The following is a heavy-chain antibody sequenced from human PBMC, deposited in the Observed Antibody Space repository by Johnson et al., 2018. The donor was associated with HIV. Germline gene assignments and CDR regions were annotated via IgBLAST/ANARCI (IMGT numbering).Heavy chain of an antibody. CDR2: ISYDGSNK. D-gene: IGHD3-22*01. Sequence: QVQLVESGGGVVQPGTSLRLSCAASGFTFSSFAMHWVRQAPGTGLEWMAFISYDGSNKYFTDSVRGRFTISRDNSKHTLFLQMNSLRAEDTAVYYCARDFGGYYDSSGYYYEWCDAFDIWGQGTMVTVSS. CDR3: ARDFGGYYDSSGYYYEWCDAFDI. CDR1: GFTFSSFA. V-gene: IGHV3-30-3*01. J-gene: IGHJ3*02.